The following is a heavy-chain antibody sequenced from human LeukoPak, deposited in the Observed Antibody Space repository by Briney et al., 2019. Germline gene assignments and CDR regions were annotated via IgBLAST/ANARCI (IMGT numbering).Heavy chain of an antibody. J-gene: IGHJ4*02. CDR1: GFISSDYA. V-gene: IGHV3-64*01. Sequence: GGSLRLSCAASGFISSDYAMHWVRQAPGKGLEYVSAISSNGLSTNYASSVKGRFTISRDNSKNTLYLQMGSLRAEDTAVYYCARIRSNPAGLDYWGQGTLVTVSS. CDR2: ISSNGLST. CDR3: ARIRSNPAGLDY. D-gene: IGHD3-3*02.